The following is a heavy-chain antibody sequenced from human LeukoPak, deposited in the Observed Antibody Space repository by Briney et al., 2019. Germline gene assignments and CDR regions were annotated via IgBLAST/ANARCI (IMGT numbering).Heavy chain of an antibody. J-gene: IGHJ4*02. CDR3: ARGGYSYGLFYYFDY. CDR1: GDSFTSYW. D-gene: IGHD5-18*01. Sequence: GASLQISCRGSGDSFTSYWIGWVRQLPGKGLEGMGIIYPGDSDTRYSPSFQGQVTISADKSISTAYLQWSSLKASDTAMYYCARGGYSYGLFYYFDYWGQGTLVTVSS. V-gene: IGHV5-51*01. CDR2: IYPGDSDT.